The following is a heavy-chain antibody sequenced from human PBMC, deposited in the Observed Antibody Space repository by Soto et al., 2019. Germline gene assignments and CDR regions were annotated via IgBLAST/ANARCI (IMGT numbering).Heavy chain of an antibody. D-gene: IGHD3-22*01. J-gene: IGHJ4*01. V-gene: IGHV4-59*08. Sequence: SETLSLTCTVSGGSISSYYWSWIRQPPGKGLEWIEYIYYSGSTNYNPSLKSRVTISVDTSKNQFSLKLSSVTAADTAVYYCASHWDSSGYSYYFYYPAQGTPVIVSS. CDR2: IYYSGST. CDR3: ASHWDSSGYSYYFYY. CDR1: GGSISSYY.